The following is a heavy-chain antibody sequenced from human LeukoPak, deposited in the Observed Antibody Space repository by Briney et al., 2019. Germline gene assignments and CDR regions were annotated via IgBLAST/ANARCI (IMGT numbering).Heavy chain of an antibody. Sequence: PGGSLRLSCAASGFTFSSYGMHWVRQAPGKGLEWVAVIWYDGSNKYYADSVKGRFTISRDNSKNTLYLQMNSLRAEDTAVYYCARDLGEGSSGYYSGYWGQGTLVTVSS. J-gene: IGHJ4*02. V-gene: IGHV3-33*01. CDR1: GFTFSSYG. CDR3: ARDLGEGSSGYYSGY. CDR2: IWYDGSNK. D-gene: IGHD3-22*01.